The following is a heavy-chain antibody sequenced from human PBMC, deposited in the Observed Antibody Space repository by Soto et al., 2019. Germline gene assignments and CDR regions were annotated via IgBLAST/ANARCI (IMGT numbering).Heavy chain of an antibody. CDR3: ARRAARPHEPRMHYYYYMDV. V-gene: IGHV3-53*04. J-gene: IGHJ6*03. CDR2: IYSGGST. CDR1: GFTVSSNY. D-gene: IGHD6-6*01. Sequence: GESLKISCAASGFTVSSNYMSWVRQAPGKGLEWVSVIYSGGSTYYADSVKGRFTISRHNSKNTLYLQMNSLRAEDTAVYYCARRAARPHEPRMHYYYYMDVWGKGTTVTVSS.